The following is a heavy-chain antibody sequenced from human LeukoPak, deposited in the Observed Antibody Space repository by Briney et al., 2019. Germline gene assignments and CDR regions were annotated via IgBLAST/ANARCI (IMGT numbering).Heavy chain of an antibody. CDR2: ISAYNGNT. J-gene: IGHJ4*02. D-gene: IGHD1-26*01. V-gene: IGHV1-18*01. CDR1: GYTFTSYG. Sequence: ASVKVSCKASGYTFTSYGISWVRQAPGQGLEWMGWISAYNGNTNYAQKLQGRVTMTTDTSTSTAYMELRSLRSDDTAVYYCARVTLSGSNSAWAFDYWGQGTLVTVSS. CDR3: ARVTLSGSNSAWAFDY.